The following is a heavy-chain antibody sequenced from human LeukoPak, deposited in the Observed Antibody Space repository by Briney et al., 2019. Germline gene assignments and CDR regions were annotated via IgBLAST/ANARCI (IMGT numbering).Heavy chain of an antibody. V-gene: IGHV3-7*01. CDR3: ARGWNYAFRFDY. CDR1: GFTFSDYW. D-gene: IGHD1-7*01. CDR2: IKQEGSER. Sequence: GGSLRLSCAASGFTFSDYWMTWVRQAPGKGLEWVAHIKQEGSERYYGDSVKGRFTISRDNANNLVYLQMNSLGAGDTAVYYCARGWNYAFRFDYWGQGTLVTVSS. J-gene: IGHJ4*02.